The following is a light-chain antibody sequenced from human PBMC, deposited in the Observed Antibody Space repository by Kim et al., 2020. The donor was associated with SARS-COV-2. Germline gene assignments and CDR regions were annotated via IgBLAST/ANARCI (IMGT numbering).Light chain of an antibody. CDR2: GAS. CDR3: QQDNDWPLHT. CDR1: QSVKNN. Sequence: IVMTQSPATLSVSPGERVTLSCRASQSVKNNLAWYQQRPGQAPRLLIYGASTRATDISARFSGSGSGTEFTLTIRSLQSEDLAVYYCQQDNDWPLHTFGGGTKVDIK. J-gene: IGKJ4*01. V-gene: IGKV3-15*01.